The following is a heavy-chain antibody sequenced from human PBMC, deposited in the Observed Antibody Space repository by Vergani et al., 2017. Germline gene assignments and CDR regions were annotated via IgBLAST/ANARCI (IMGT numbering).Heavy chain of an antibody. CDR3: ARGVGNYYDSSGY. CDR1: GGSFSGYY. V-gene: IGHV4-34*01. J-gene: IGHJ4*02. Sequence: QVQLQQWGAGLLKPSETLSLTCAVYGGSFSGYYWSWIRQPPGKGLEWIGEINHSGSTNYNPSLKSRVTISVDTSKNQFSLKLGSVTDADTAVYYCARGVGNYYDSSGYWGQGTLVTVSS. CDR2: INHSGST. D-gene: IGHD3-22*01.